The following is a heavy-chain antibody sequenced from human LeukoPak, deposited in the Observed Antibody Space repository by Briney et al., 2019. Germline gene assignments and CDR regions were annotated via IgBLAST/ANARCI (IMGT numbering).Heavy chain of an antibody. CDR3: ARRGGVMDYYYGMDV. J-gene: IGHJ6*02. D-gene: IGHD3-16*01. CDR1: GYSFSSYW. V-gene: IGHV5-51*01. Sequence: GESLKISCKGYGYSFSSYWIAWVRQAPGKGLEWMGVIYPRDSRTTYSPSFQGQVTISADKSISTAYLQWSSLKASDTAMYYCARRGGVMDYYYGMDVWGQGTTVTVSS. CDR2: IYPRDSRT.